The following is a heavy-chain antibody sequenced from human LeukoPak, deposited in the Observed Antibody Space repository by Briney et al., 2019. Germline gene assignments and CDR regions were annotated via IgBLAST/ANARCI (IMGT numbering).Heavy chain of an antibody. V-gene: IGHV3-30*04. CDR2: ISYDGSNK. D-gene: IGHD6-19*01. CDR3: ARSRASGWRNYYYFDY. CDR1: GFTFSSYA. Sequence: GGSLRLSCAAYGFTFSSYAMHWVRQAPGKGLEWVAVISYDGSNKYYADSVKGRFTISRDNSKNTLYLQMNSLRAEDTAVYYCARSRASGWRNYYYFDYWGQGTLVTVSS. J-gene: IGHJ4*02.